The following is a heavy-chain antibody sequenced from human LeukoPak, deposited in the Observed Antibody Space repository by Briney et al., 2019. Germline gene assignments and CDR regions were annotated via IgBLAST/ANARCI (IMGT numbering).Heavy chain of an antibody. Sequence: SVKVSCKASGGTFSSYAISWVRQAPGQGLEWMGGIIPIFGTANYAQKFQGRVTITTDESTSTAYMELSSLRSEDTAVYYCARDNCSSTSCYVGWFDPWGQGTLVTVSS. CDR2: IIPIFGTA. CDR1: GGTFSSYA. V-gene: IGHV1-69*05. CDR3: ARDNCSSTSCYVGWFDP. D-gene: IGHD2-2*01. J-gene: IGHJ5*02.